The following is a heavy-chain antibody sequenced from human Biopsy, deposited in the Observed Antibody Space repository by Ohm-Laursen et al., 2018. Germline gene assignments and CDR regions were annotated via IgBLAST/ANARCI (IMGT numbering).Heavy chain of an antibody. Sequence: TLSLTCTVSGGSLSSYSWTWIRQPPGKALEWLARIDWDDAKFYSESLKTRLTISKGTSENHVVLTLSDVAPVDTATYYCARIPILVVPAAMVYRHRRHLQGLDVWGQGTTVIVSS. CDR2: IDWDDAK. J-gene: IGHJ6*02. CDR1: GGSLSSYS. V-gene: IGHV2-70*04. CDR3: ARIPILVVPAAMVYRHRRHLQGLDV. D-gene: IGHD2-2*01.